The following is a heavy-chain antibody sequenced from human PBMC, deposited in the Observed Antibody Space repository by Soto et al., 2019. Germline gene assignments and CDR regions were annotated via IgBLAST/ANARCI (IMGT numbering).Heavy chain of an antibody. J-gene: IGHJ5*02. V-gene: IGHV1-46*01. Sequence: ASVKVSCKASGGTFSSYAISWVRQAPGQGLEWMGIINPSGGSTYYAQKFQGRVTLTRDTSTSTVYMELTSLTSEDTAVYYCARDHSISSSGAWWLDPWGQGTLVTVSS. CDR3: ARDHSISSSGAWWLDP. CDR2: INPSGGST. CDR1: GGTFSSYA. D-gene: IGHD6-13*01.